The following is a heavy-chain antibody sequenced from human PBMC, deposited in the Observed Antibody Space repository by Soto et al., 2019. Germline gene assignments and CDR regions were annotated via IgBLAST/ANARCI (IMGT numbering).Heavy chain of an antibody. Sequence: QVQLQESGPGLVKPSETLSLTCTVSGGSVNSGTYYWSWIRQPPGKALEWIGYFYYDGSTNYNPSLKNRVTISVDTSKNQYSLRLSSVTAGDTAGYYCATGRYYYGSEYWGQGSLVTVSS. J-gene: IGHJ4*02. V-gene: IGHV4-61*01. CDR3: ATGRYYYGSEY. CDR2: FYYDGST. D-gene: IGHD3-10*01. CDR1: GGSVNSGTYY.